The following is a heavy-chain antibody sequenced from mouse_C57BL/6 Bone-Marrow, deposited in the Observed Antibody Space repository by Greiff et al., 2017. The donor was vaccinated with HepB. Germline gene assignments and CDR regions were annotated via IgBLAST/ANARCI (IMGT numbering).Heavy chain of an antibody. CDR1: GYTFTSYW. Sequence: QVQLQQPGAELVRPGTSVKLSCKASGYTFTSYWMHWVKQRPGQGLEWIGVIDPSDSYTNYNQKFKGKATLTVDTSSSTAYMQLSSLTSEDSAVYYCARRIYYGNWWYFDVWGTGTTVTVSS. V-gene: IGHV1-59*01. D-gene: IGHD2-1*01. CDR2: IDPSDSYT. J-gene: IGHJ1*03. CDR3: ARRIYYGNWWYFDV.